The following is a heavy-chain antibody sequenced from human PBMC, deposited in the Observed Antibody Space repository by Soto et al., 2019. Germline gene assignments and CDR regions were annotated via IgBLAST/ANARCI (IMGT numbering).Heavy chain of an antibody. CDR1: GFTFSSYG. J-gene: IGHJ4*02. CDR2: ISYDGSNK. V-gene: IGHV3-30*18. CDR3: AKDWGGGDCYHCGVVDY. Sequence: PGGSLRLSCAASGFTFSSYGIHWVRQAPGKGLEWVAVISYDGSNKYYADSVKGRFTISRDNSKNTLYLRMNSLRPEDTAVYYCAKDWGGGDCYHCGVVDYWGQGTLVTVSS. D-gene: IGHD2-21*02.